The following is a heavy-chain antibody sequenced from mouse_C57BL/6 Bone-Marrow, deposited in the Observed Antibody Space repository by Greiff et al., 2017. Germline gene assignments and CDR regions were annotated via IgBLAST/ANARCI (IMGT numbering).Heavy chain of an antibody. Sequence: EVQLQQSVAELVRPGASVKLSCTASGFNIKNTYMHWVKQRPEQGLEWIGRIDPANGNTKYAPKFQGKATITADTSSNTAYLQLSSLTSEDTAIYYCARSLLRLWFDWYFDVWGTGTTVTVSS. J-gene: IGHJ1*03. D-gene: IGHD1-2*01. CDR3: ARSLLRLWFDWYFDV. CDR1: GFNIKNTY. V-gene: IGHV14-3*01. CDR2: IDPANGNT.